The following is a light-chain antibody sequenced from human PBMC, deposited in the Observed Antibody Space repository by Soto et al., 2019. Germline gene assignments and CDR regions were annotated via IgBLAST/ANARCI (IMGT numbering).Light chain of an antibody. CDR2: GAS. CDR1: QSVASN. CDR3: QQYNKWPQT. J-gene: IGKJ2*01. Sequence: EIVMTQSPATLSVSPGERATLSCRASQSVASNLAWYQQKPGQAPRLLIYGASTRATGIAARVSGSGSGTEFTLTISSLQSEDFAVYYCQQYNKWPQTFGQGTKLEIK. V-gene: IGKV3-15*01.